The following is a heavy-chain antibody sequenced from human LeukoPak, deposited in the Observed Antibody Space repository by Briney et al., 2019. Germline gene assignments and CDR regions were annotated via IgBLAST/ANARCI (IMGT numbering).Heavy chain of an antibody. CDR3: ARGLDYDSWSGYWSRLEFSNGYYFDY. J-gene: IGHJ4*02. Sequence: ASVTVSCTASGYTFTSYDINWVRQAPGQGLEWMGWMNPNSGNTGYAQKFQGRVTMTRNTSISTAYMELSSLRSEDTAVYYCARGLDYDSWSGYWSRLEFSNGYYFDYWGQGTLVTVSS. CDR2: MNPNSGNT. V-gene: IGHV1-8*01. CDR1: GYTFTSYD. D-gene: IGHD3-3*01.